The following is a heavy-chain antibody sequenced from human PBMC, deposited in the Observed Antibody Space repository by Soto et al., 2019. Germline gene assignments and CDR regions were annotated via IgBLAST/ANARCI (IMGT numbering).Heavy chain of an antibody. CDR3: ARGWFGPDV. J-gene: IGHJ6*03. D-gene: IGHD3-10*01. CDR1: EFTFSGRS. CDR2: SDKVGTDS. V-gene: IGHV3-74*01. Sequence: EVQLVESGGGLVQPGGSLRLSCAASEFTFSGRSVHWVRQAPGKGVVWVSGSDKVGTDSTYADSVKGRFTSSRDNAKNTVYLQTNSLSVEDKAVYYCARGWFGPDVWDKGTTVNVSS.